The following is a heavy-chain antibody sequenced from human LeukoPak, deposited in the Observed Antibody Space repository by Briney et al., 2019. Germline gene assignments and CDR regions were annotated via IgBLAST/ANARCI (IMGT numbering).Heavy chain of an antibody. CDR2: INSDGRST. V-gene: IGHV3-74*01. CDR1: GFTFSNYW. CDR3: AKDTGQLR. D-gene: IGHD2-2*01. J-gene: IGHJ4*02. Sequence: PGGSLRLSCAASGFTFSNYWMHWVRQAPGKGLVWVSRINSDGRSTNYADSVKGRSTISRDNAKNALYLQMNSLRAEDTAVYYCAKDTGQLRWGQGTLVTVSS.